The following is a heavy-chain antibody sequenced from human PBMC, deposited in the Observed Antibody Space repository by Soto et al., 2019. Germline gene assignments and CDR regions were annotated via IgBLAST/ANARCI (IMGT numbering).Heavy chain of an antibody. Sequence: QVQLVQSGAEVKKPGSSVKVSCKASGGTFSSYAISWVRQAPGQGLEWMGGIIPIFGTANYAQKFQGRVTITADESTSTAYMELSSPRSEDTAVYYCARIGGSVAEYYYYYGMDVWGQGTTVTVSS. D-gene: IGHD3-10*01. J-gene: IGHJ6*02. CDR2: IIPIFGTA. CDR3: ARIGGSVAEYYYYYGMDV. V-gene: IGHV1-69*01. CDR1: GGTFSSYA.